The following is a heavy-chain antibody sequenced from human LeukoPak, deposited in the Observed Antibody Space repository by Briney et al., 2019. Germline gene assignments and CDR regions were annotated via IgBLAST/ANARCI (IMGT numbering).Heavy chain of an antibody. CDR2: IIPIFGTA. Sequence: ASVKVSCTASGGTFSIYAISWVRQAPGQGLEWMGGIIPIFGTANYAQKFQGRVTITADESTSTAYMELSSLRSEDTAVYYCARSTPRYCSGGSCEPSDAFDIWGQGTMVTVSS. CDR3: ARSTPRYCSGGSCEPSDAFDI. J-gene: IGHJ3*02. V-gene: IGHV1-69*13. D-gene: IGHD2-15*01. CDR1: GGTFSIYA.